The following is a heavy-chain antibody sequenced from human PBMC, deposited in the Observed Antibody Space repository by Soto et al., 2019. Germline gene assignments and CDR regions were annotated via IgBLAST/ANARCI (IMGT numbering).Heavy chain of an antibody. V-gene: IGHV1-2*02. CDR1: GYTFTGYY. J-gene: IGHJ3*02. CDR3: ASHLVVLSSSWYGNHDAFDI. D-gene: IGHD6-13*01. CDR2: INPNSGGT. Sequence: QVQLVQSGAEVKKPGASVKVSCKASGYTFTGYYMHWVRQAPGQGLEWMGWINPNSGGTNYAQKFQGRVTMTRDTSISKAYMELSRLRSDDTAVYYCASHLVVLSSSWYGNHDAFDIWGQGTMVTVSS.